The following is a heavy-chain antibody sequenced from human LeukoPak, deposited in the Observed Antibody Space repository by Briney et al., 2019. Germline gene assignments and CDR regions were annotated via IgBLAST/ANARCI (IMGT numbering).Heavy chain of an antibody. CDR1: GCTFSSYS. J-gene: IGHJ3*02. V-gene: IGHV3-21*01. D-gene: IGHD1-26*01. CDR3: AKGSGSYGERAGFDI. Sequence: PGGSLRLSCAASGCTFSSYSMNWVRQAPGQGLEWVSSISSSSSYIYYADPVKGRFTISRDNAKNSLYLQMNSLRAEDTAVYYCAKGSGSYGERAGFDIWGQGTMVTVSS. CDR2: ISSSSSYI.